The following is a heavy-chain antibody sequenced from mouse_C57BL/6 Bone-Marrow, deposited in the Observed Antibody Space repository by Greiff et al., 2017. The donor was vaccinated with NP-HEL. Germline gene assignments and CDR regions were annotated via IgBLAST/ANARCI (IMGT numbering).Heavy chain of an antibody. Sequence: EVQLQQSGPELVKPGASVKISCKASGYSFTGYYMNWVKQSPEKSLEWIGEINPSTGGTTYNQKFKAKATLTVDKSSSTAYMQLKSLTSEDSAVYYCARSGGYDWFAYWGQGTLVTVSA. CDR2: INPSTGGT. J-gene: IGHJ3*01. CDR1: GYSFTGYY. V-gene: IGHV1-42*01. CDR3: ARSGGYDWFAY. D-gene: IGHD2-2*01.